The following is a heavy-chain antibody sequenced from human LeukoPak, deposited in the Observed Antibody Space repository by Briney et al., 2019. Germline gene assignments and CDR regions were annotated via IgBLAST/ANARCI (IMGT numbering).Heavy chain of an antibody. V-gene: IGHV3-21*01. Sequence: GGSLRLSCAASGFTFSSYSMNWVRQAPGKGLEWVSSISSSSSYIYYADSVKGRFTISRDNAKNSLYLQMNSLRAEDTAVYYCAGDLIAVAGTQKRDSQHWGLGTLVTVPS. CDR1: GFTFSSYS. CDR3: AGDLIAVAGTQKRDSQH. D-gene: IGHD6-19*01. CDR2: ISSSSSYI. J-gene: IGHJ1*01.